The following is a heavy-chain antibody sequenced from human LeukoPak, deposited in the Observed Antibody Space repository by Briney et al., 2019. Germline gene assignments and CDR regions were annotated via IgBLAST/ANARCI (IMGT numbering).Heavy chain of an antibody. CDR2: IGADGVNI. D-gene: IGHD2-21*02. CDR1: GFTFSTYA. CDR3: AKYCGGDCFRNFDS. J-gene: IGHJ4*02. V-gene: IGHV3-23*01. Sequence: GGSLRLSCAASGFTFSTYAKTWVRQAPGRGLEWVSVIGADGVNIHYADSVKGRFTISRDNSKKKVYLQMDSLRADDTAVYYCAKYCGGDCFRNFDSWGQGTLVTVSS.